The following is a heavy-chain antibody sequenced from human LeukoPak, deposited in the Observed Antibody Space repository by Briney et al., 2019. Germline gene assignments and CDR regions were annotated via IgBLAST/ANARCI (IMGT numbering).Heavy chain of an antibody. D-gene: IGHD3-3*01. J-gene: IGHJ3*02. CDR2: IKEDGSEK. CDR3: ARDAAFGVVITDAFDI. CDR1: GFTFSSYW. Sequence: GGSLRLSCAASGFTFSSYWMSWIRQAPGKGLEWVANIKEDGSEKYYVDSVKGRFTISRDNAKNSPYLQMNSLRAEDTAVYYCARDAAFGVVITDAFDIWGQGTMVTVSS. V-gene: IGHV3-7*01.